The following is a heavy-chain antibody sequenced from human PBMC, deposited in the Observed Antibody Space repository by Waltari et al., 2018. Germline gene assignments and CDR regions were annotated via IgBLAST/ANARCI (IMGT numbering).Heavy chain of an antibody. V-gene: IGHV3-23*03. CDR1: GFTFSSYA. CDR2: IYSGGST. J-gene: IGHJ4*02. Sequence: EVQLLESGGGLVQPGGSLRLSCAASGFTFSSYAMSWVRQAPGKGLEWVSVIYSGGSTDYADSVKGRFTISRDNSKNTLYLQMNSLRAEDTAVYYCAKDPSEASAWGQGTLVTVSS. CDR3: AKDPSEASA.